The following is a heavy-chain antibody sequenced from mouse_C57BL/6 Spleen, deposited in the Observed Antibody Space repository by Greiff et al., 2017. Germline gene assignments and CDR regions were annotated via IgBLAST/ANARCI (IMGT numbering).Heavy chain of an antibody. CDR1: GYTFTSYW. CDR2: IYPGDGDT. J-gene: IGHJ4*01. CDR3: ARKNYDYDDPYYAMDY. Sequence: QVQLQQPGAELVMPGASVKLSCKASGYTFTSYWMHWVKQRPGKGLEWIGQIYPGDGDTNYNGKFKGKATLTADKSSSTAYMQLSSLTAEDSAVYFCARKNYDYDDPYYAMDYWGQGTSVTVSS. D-gene: IGHD2-4*01. V-gene: IGHV1-80*01.